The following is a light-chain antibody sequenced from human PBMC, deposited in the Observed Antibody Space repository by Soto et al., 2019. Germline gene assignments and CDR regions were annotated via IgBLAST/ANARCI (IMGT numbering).Light chain of an antibody. Sequence: EIVLTQSPGTLSXXPGERATLSCRASQSISSTYLAWYRQKPGQAPRLLIYAASSRATGIPDRFXXXXXXXXXXLTISRLEPEDFAVYYCQQYYASSWTFGQGTRVEXK. J-gene: IGKJ1*01. CDR3: QQYYASSWT. CDR1: QSISSTY. CDR2: AAS. V-gene: IGKV3-20*01.